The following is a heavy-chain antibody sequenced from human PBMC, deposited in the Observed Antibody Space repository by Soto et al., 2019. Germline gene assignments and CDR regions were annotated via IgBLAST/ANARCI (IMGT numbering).Heavy chain of an antibody. Sequence: SETLSLTCAVYGGSFSGYYWSWIRQPPGKGLEWIGEINHSGSTNYNPSLKSRVTISVDTSKNQFSLKLSSVTAADTAVYYCARERRGSSWFMDVWGQGTTVTVSS. CDR3: ARERRGSSWFMDV. D-gene: IGHD6-13*01. J-gene: IGHJ6*02. CDR1: GGSFSGYY. CDR2: INHSGST. V-gene: IGHV4-34*01.